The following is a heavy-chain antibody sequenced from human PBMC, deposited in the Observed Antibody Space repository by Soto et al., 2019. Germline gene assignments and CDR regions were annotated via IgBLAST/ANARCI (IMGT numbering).Heavy chain of an antibody. CDR3: VRDWSTFWGMDV. V-gene: IGHV3-7*01. Sequence: PGGSLILSCAASGFTFSTYWMNWVRQAPGKGLEWVANIKQDGSEKYYVDSVKGRFAISRDNAKDSLFPQMNNLRAEDTAVYYCVRDWSTFWGMDVWGQGTTVTVS. J-gene: IGHJ6*02. CDR2: IKQDGSEK. CDR1: GFTFSTYW.